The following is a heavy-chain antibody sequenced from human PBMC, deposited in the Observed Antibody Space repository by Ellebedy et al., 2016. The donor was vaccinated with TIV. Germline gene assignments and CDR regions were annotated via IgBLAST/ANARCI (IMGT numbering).Heavy chain of an antibody. CDR1: GFTFSSYW. CDR2: IKQDGTKK. J-gene: IGHJ4*02. V-gene: IGHV3-7*01. Sequence: GGSLRLXXAASGFTFSSYWISWVRQAPGKRLEWVANIKQDGTKKEYVDSVEGRFTVSRDNAKNTLFLQMNSLRVEDTAVYYCAKDLNSGWSFDYWGQGALVTVSS. D-gene: IGHD6-13*01. CDR3: AKDLNSGWSFDY.